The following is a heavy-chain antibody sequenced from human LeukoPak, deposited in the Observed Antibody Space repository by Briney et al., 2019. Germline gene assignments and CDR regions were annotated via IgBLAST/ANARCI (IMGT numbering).Heavy chain of an antibody. CDR3: ATARDKYGSGSYCDY. D-gene: IGHD3-10*01. Sequence: AGGSLRLSCAASGFTFSSYGMHWVRQAPGKGLEWVAFIRYDGSNKYYADSVKGRFTISRDNSKNTLYLQMNSLRAEDTAVYYCATARDKYGSGSYCDYWGQGTLVTVSS. V-gene: IGHV3-30*02. CDR2: IRYDGSNK. J-gene: IGHJ4*02. CDR1: GFTFSSYG.